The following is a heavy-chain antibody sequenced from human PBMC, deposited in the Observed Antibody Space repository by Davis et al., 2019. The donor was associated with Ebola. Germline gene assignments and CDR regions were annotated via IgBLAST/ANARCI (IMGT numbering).Heavy chain of an antibody. J-gene: IGHJ5*02. V-gene: IGHV1-2*02. CDR3: ARDSVPCSGGSCNGGFDP. D-gene: IGHD2-15*01. CDR2: INPNSGGT. CDR1: GYTFIDYY. Sequence: AASVKVSCKASGYTFIDYYIHWVRQAPGQGLEWMGWINPNSGGTNYAQKFQGRVTMTRDTSISTVYMELSRLRSDDTAVYYCARDSVPCSGGSCNGGFDPWGQGTLVTVSS.